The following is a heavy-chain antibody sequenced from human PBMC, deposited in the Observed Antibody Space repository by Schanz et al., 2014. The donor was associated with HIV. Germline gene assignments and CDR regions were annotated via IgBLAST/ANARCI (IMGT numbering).Heavy chain of an antibody. Sequence: DVQLVESGGGLIQPGESLRLSCVASGFTFGTKWMYWVRQGPGKGLEWVSTVIGSGGITYYADSVKGRFTISRDNSKNTVYLQMNSLRVEDTAVYYCARDMCTAGSCYYFDHWGQRTLVTVSS. J-gene: IGHJ4*02. CDR1: GFTFGTKW. D-gene: IGHD2-15*01. CDR2: VIGSGGIT. CDR3: ARDMCTAGSCYYFDH. V-gene: IGHV3-23*04.